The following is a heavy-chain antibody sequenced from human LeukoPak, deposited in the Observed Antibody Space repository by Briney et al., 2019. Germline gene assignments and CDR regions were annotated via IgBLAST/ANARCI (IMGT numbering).Heavy chain of an antibody. CDR3: AKARYCSSTSCRDYYYYYMDV. CDR2: ISGSGGST. J-gene: IGHJ6*03. CDR1: GFTFSSYA. Sequence: PGGSLRLSCAASGFTFSSYAMSWVRQAPGKGLEWVSAISGSGGSTYYADSVKGRFTISRDNSKNTLYLQMNSLRAEDTAVYYCAKARYCSSTSCRDYYYYYMDVWGKGTTVTVSS. V-gene: IGHV3-23*01. D-gene: IGHD2-2*01.